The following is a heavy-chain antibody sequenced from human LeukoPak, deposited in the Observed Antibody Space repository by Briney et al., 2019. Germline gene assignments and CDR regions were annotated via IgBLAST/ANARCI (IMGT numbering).Heavy chain of an antibody. CDR1: GGTFSSYA. V-gene: IGHV1-69*13. CDR2: IITIFGTA. D-gene: IGHD3-22*01. CDR3: AMYYYDSSGYYYRNLNGY. J-gene: IGHJ4*02. Sequence: SVKVSCKASGGTFSSYAISWVRQAPGQGLEWMGGIITIFGTANYAQKFQGRVTITADESTSTAYMELSSLRSEDTAVYYCAMYYYDSSGYYYRNLNGYWGQGTLVTVSA.